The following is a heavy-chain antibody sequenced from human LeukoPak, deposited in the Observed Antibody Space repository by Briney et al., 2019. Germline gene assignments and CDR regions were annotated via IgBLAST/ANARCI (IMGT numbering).Heavy chain of an antibody. D-gene: IGHD2/OR15-2a*01. CDR1: GFTFSSFA. J-gene: IGHJ4*02. CDR2: ISGRDGST. V-gene: IGHV3-23*01. CDR3: ARAGNTRFDY. Sequence: PGGSLRLSCAAPGFTFSSFAMSWVRQAPGKGLEWVSGISGRDGSTYYADSVKGRFTISRDNSKNTLYLQMNSLRAEDTAVYYCARAGNTRFDYWGQGTLVTVSS.